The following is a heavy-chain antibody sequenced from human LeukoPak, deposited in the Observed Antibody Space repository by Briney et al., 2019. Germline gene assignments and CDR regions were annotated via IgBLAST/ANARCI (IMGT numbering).Heavy chain of an antibody. CDR2: ISYDGSNK. CDR3: AKEGVDWSLDY. D-gene: IGHD3-9*01. V-gene: IGHV3-30*18. J-gene: IGHJ4*02. CDR1: GFAFSDYG. Sequence: GGSLRLSCVASGFAFSDYGMDWVRQAPGKGLEWVAVISYDGSNKYYADSVKGRFTISRDNSKNTLYLQMNSLRAEDTAVYYCAKEGVDWSLDYWGQGTLVTVSS.